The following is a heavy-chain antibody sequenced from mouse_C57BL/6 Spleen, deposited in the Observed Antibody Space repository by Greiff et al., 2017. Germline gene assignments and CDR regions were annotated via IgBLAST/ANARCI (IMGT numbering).Heavy chain of an antibody. J-gene: IGHJ4*01. CDR2: IYPGDGDT. D-gene: IGHD2-1*01. CDR3: ARWDGTLYAMDY. CDR1: GYAFSSYW. V-gene: IGHV1-80*01. Sequence: QVHVKQSGAELVKPGASVKISCKASGYAFSSYWMNWVKQRPGKGLEWIGQIYPGDGDTNYNGKFKGKATLTADKSSSTAYMQLSSLTSEDSAVYFCARWDGTLYAMDYWGQGTSVTVSS.